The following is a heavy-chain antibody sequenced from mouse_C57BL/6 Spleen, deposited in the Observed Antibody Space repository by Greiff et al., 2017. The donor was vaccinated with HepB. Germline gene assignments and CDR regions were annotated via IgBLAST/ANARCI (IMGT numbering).Heavy chain of an antibody. V-gene: IGHV14-2*01. Sequence: EVQLQQSGAELVKPGASVKLSCTASGFNIKDYYMHWVKQRTEQGLEWIGRIDPEDGKTKYAPKFQGKAHITADTSSNTAYLQLSSLQSEDTAVYYCARAPPLPHDLDYWGQGTTLTVSS. CDR3: ARAPPLPHDLDY. CDR2: IDPEDGKT. CDR1: GFNIKDYY. J-gene: IGHJ2*01.